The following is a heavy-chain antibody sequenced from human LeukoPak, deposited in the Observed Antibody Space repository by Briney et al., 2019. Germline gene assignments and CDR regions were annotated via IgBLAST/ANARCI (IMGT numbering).Heavy chain of an antibody. J-gene: IGHJ4*02. Sequence: GGSLRLSCAASGFTFSSYSMNWVRQAPGKGLEWVSSISSSSSYIYYADSVKGRFTISRDNAKNSLYLQMNSLRAEDTAVYYCARDGLVIAAADYWGQGPWSPSPQ. V-gene: IGHV3-21*01. D-gene: IGHD6-13*01. CDR1: GFTFSSYS. CDR2: ISSSSSYI. CDR3: ARDGLVIAAADY.